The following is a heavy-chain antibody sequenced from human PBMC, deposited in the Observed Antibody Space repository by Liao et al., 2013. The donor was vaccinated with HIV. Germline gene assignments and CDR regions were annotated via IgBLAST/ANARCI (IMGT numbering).Heavy chain of an antibody. D-gene: IGHD2-21*01. CDR1: GGSFSGYY. V-gene: IGHV4-34*01. J-gene: IGHJ3*02. CDR3: ARQPIPLPGLPASLEIYSFDI. Sequence: QVQLQQWGAGLLKPSETLSLTCAVYGGSFSGYYWSWIRQPPGKGLEWIGEISHSRTTNYNPSLKSRVTISLDTCKNDFSLQLRSVTAADTAVYYCARQPIPLPGLPASLEIYSFDIWGQGTTVIVSS. CDR2: ISHSRTT.